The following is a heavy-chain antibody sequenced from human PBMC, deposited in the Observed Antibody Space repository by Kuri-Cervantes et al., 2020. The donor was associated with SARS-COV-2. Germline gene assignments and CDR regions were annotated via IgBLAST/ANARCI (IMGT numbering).Heavy chain of an antibody. D-gene: IGHD3-10*01. CDR1: GFTFGSYG. V-gene: IGHV3-NL1*01. Sequence: ETLSLTCAASGFTFGSYGMHWVRQAPGKGLEWVSVIYSGGSTYYADSVKGRFTISRDNSKNTLYLQMNSLRAEDTAVYYCARDLGPSGFDYWGQGTLVTVSS. CDR3: ARDLGPSGFDY. CDR2: IYSGGST. J-gene: IGHJ4*02.